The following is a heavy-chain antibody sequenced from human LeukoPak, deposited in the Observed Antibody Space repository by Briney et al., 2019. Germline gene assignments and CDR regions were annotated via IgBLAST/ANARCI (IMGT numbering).Heavy chain of an antibody. V-gene: IGHV3-15*01. CDR3: TTDLLWFGESPYYGMDV. J-gene: IGHJ6*02. CDR1: GFTFSSYS. CDR2: IKSKTDGGTT. Sequence: PGGSLRLSCAASGFTFSSYSMNWVRQAPGKGLEWVGRIKSKTDGGTTDYAAPVKGRFTISRDDSKNTLYLQMNSLKTEDTAVYYCTTDLLWFGESPYYGMDVWGQGTTVTVSS. D-gene: IGHD3-10*01.